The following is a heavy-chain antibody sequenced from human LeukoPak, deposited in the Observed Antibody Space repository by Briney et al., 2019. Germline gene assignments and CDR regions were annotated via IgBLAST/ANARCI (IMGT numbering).Heavy chain of an antibody. CDR3: AKRGVVIRVILVGFHKEAYYFDS. Sequence: GGSLRLSCAVSGITLSNYGMSWVRQAPGKRLEWVAGISDSGGSTNYADSVKGRFTTSRDNPKNTLYLQMNSLRAEDTAVYFCAKRGVVIRVILVGFHKEAYYFDSWGQGALVTVSS. CDR1: GITLSNYG. V-gene: IGHV3-23*01. D-gene: IGHD3-22*01. CDR2: ISDSGGST. J-gene: IGHJ4*02.